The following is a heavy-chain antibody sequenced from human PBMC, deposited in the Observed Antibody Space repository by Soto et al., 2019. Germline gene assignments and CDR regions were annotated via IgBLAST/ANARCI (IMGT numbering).Heavy chain of an antibody. CDR3: ARAEIAAAGIRTYYFDY. CDR1: GFTFSNYW. V-gene: IGHV3-21*01. CDR2: ISSSSSYI. D-gene: IGHD6-13*01. J-gene: IGHJ4*02. Sequence: GGSLRLSCAASGFTFSNYWMSWVRQAPGKGLEWVSSISSSSSYIYYADSVKGRFTISRDNAKNSLYLQMNSLRAEDTAVYYCARAEIAAAGIRTYYFDYWGQ.